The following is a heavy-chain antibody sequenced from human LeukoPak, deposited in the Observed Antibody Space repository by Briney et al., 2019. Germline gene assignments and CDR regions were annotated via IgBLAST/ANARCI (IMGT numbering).Heavy chain of an antibody. CDR2: IYYSVST. CDR3: ARDLSVSGQLLSASDFDI. V-gene: IGHV4-30-4*01. Sequence: SQTLSLTCTVSGGSISSGDYYWSWIRQPPGKGLDWFGYIYYSVSTYYNPSLKSRVIISVDTSKNQFSLKLSSVTAADTAVYYCARDLSVSGQLLSASDFDIWGQGTMVTVSS. CDR1: GGSISSGDYY. D-gene: IGHD3-10*01. J-gene: IGHJ3*02.